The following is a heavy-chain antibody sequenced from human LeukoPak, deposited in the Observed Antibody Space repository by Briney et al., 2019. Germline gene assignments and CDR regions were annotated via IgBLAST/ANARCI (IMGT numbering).Heavy chain of an antibody. CDR3: AKDPLPYYYGSGSYCDY. D-gene: IGHD3-10*01. CDR2: IRYDGSNK. J-gene: IGHJ4*02. Sequence: PGGSLRLSCAASGFTFSSYGMHWVRQAPGKGLEWVAFIRYDGSNKYYADSVKGRFTISRDNSKNTLYLQMNSLRAEDTAVYYCAKDPLPYYYGSGSYCDYWGQGTLVTVSS. V-gene: IGHV3-30*02. CDR1: GFTFSSYG.